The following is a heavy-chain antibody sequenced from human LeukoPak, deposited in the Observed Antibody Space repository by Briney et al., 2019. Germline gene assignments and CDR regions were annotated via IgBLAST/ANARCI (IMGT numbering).Heavy chain of an antibody. V-gene: IGHV4-34*01. CDR2: INHSGST. CDR3: ARGRRGNWFDP. Sequence: PSETLSLTCAVYGGSFSGYYWGWIRQPPGKGLEWIGEINHSGSTNYNPSLKSRVTISVDTSKNQFSLKLSSVTAADTAVYYCARGRRGNWFDPWGQGTLVTVSS. CDR1: GGSFSGYY. J-gene: IGHJ5*02.